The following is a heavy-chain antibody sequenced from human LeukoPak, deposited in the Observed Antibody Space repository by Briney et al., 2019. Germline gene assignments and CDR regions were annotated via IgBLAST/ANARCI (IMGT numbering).Heavy chain of an antibody. V-gene: IGHV3-30*04. CDR3: ASLGDPYYFDY. CDR2: TSYDGSNK. D-gene: IGHD3-16*01. Sequence: GGSLRLSCAASGFTFSSYAMHWVRQAPGKGLEWVAVTSYDGSNKCYADSVKGRFTISRDNSKNTLYLQMNSLRAEDTAVYYCASLGDPYYFDYWGQGTLVTVSS. J-gene: IGHJ4*02. CDR1: GFTFSSYA.